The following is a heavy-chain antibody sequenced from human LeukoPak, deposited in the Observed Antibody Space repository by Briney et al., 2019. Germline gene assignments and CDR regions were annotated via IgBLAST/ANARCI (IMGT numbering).Heavy chain of an antibody. Sequence: GGSLRLSCAASGFTVSSNYMSWVRQAPGKGLEWVALISYDGSNKYYADSVKGRFTISRDNSKNTLYLQMNSLRSEDTAFYYCARDGYTETYLAGPDAFDVWGQGTMVTVSS. V-gene: IGHV3-30*03. J-gene: IGHJ3*01. D-gene: IGHD2-2*02. CDR3: ARDGYTETYLAGPDAFDV. CDR2: ISYDGSNK. CDR1: GFTVSSNY.